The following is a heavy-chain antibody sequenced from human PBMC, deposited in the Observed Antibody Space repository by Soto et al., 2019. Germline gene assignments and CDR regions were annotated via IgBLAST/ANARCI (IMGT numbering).Heavy chain of an antibody. D-gene: IGHD3-22*01. CDR2: FDPEDGET. V-gene: IGHV1-24*01. J-gene: IGHJ3*02. CDR3: ATDMXWYYYDSSGYSHDAFDI. Sequence: ASVKVSCKVSGYTLTELSMHWVRQAPGKGLEWRGGFDPEDGETIYAQKFQGRVTMTEDTSTDTAYMELSRLRSEDTAVYYCATDMXWYYYDSSGYSHDAFDIWGQGTMVTVSS. CDR1: GYTLTELS.